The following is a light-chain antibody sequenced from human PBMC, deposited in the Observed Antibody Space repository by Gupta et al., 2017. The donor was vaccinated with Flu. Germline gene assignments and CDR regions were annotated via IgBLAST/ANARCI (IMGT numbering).Light chain of an antibody. J-gene: IGLJ3*02. CDR1: SSNIGSNT. V-gene: IGLV1-44*01. Sequence: SVLTQPPSASGTPGQRVTVSCSGSSSNIGSNTVNWYQQLPGTAPNILIYSNDQRPSGVPDRFSGSKSGTSASLTISGLHAEDEADDYCATWDDSLNARVFGGGTKLTGL. CDR3: ATWDDSLNARV. CDR2: SND.